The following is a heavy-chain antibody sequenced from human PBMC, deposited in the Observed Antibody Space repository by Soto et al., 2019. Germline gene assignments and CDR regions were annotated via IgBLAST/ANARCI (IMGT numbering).Heavy chain of an antibody. CDR1: GGTFSSYT. CDR3: AREIGSGWWYSDYYYGMDV. CDR2: IIPILGIA. D-gene: IGHD6-19*01. Sequence: QVQLVQSGAEVKKPGSSVKVSCKASGGTFSSYTISWVRQAPGQGLEWMGRIIPILGIANYAQKFQGRVTITADKSTSTAYMKLSSLRSEDTAVYYCAREIGSGWWYSDYYYGMDVWGQGTTVTVSS. V-gene: IGHV1-69*08. J-gene: IGHJ6*02.